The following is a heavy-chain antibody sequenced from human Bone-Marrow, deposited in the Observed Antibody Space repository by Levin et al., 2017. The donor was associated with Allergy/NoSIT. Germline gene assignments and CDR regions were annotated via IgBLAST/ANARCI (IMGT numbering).Heavy chain of an antibody. CDR1: GGTFSSYT. Sequence: KSGESLKISCKASGGTFSSYTFSWVRQAPGQGLEWMGRIIPIFSAPDYAQKFQGRVTITADESTSKVYMEMSRLRFEDTAVYFCARDGLAGSGTPDWGQGTLITVSS. CDR2: IIPIFSAP. CDR3: ARDGLAGSGTPD. V-gene: IGHV1-69*15. J-gene: IGHJ4*02. D-gene: IGHD3-10*01.